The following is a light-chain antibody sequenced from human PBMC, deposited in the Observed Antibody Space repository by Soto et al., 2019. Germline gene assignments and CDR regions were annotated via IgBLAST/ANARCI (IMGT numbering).Light chain of an antibody. CDR2: DVS. Sequence: QSVLPQPASLSGSPGQSITISCTGTSSDVGGYNYVSWYQQHPGKAPKLMIYDVSNRPSGVSNRFSGSKSGNTASLTISGLQAEDEADYYCSSYTDTTFEVFGGGTKLTVL. V-gene: IGLV2-14*01. CDR1: SSDVGGYNY. J-gene: IGLJ2*01. CDR3: SSYTDTTFEV.